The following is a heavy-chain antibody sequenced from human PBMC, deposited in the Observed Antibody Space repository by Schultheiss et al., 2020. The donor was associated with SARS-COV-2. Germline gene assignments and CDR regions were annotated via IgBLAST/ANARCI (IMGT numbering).Heavy chain of an antibody. J-gene: IGHJ5*02. D-gene: IGHD3-22*01. CDR2: IYTTGST. V-gene: IGHV4-4*07. Sequence: SETLSLTCTVSGGSISSYYWSWIRQPAGKGLEWIGRIYTTGSTNYNPSLKSRVTMSVDTSKNQFSLKLSSVTAADTAVYYCARVGIYYDSSGFSCWFDHWGQGTLVTVSS. CDR1: GGSISSYY. CDR3: ARVGIYYDSSGFSCWFDH.